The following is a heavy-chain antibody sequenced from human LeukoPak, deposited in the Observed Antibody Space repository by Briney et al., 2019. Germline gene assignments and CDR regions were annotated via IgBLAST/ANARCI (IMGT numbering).Heavy chain of an antibody. CDR1: GFTFSTYA. J-gene: IGHJ4*02. CDR2: ISGDGFGT. Sequence: GRSLRLSCAASGFTFSTYAMSWVRQAPGKGLEWVSAISGDGFGTFYADSVKGRFTISRDNSKNTLYLQMNSLRAEDTAVYYCARRLAQTKGFDYWGQGTLVTVSS. CDR3: ARRLAQTKGFDY. V-gene: IGHV3-23*01. D-gene: IGHD2-21*01.